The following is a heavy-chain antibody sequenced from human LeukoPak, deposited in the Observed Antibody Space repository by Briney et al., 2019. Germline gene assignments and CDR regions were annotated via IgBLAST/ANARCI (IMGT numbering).Heavy chain of an antibody. CDR2: IYYSGST. CDR1: GGSISSSSYY. D-gene: IGHD6-13*01. Sequence: PSETLSLTCTVSGGSISSSSYYWGWIRQPPGKGLEWIGSIYYSGSTYYNPSLKSRVTISVDTSKNQFSLKLSSVTAADTAVYYCARVSSSWYNDVSFDPWGQGTLVTVSS. CDR3: ARVSSSWYNDVSFDP. V-gene: IGHV4-39*07. J-gene: IGHJ5*02.